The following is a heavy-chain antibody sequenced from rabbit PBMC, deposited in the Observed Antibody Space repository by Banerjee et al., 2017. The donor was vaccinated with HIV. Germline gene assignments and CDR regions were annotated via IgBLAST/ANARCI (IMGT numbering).Heavy chain of an antibody. Sequence: QSLEESGGGLVKPEGSLTLTCKASGFDLSSYWMFWVRQAPGKGLEWIACIATGDDNTCSASWAKGRFTNSKTSSTTVTLQMTSLPAADTATYFCAKWGAGMDLWGPGTLVTVS. CDR1: GFDLSSYW. CDR2: IATGDDNT. CDR3: AKWGAGMDL. V-gene: IGHV1S40*01. D-gene: IGHD3-1*01. J-gene: IGHJ6*01.